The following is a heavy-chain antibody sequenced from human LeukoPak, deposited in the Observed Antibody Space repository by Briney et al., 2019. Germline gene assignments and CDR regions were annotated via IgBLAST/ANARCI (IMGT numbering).Heavy chain of an antibody. J-gene: IGHJ6*02. CDR3: AKDVVPAAASDYYYYGMDV. V-gene: IGHV3-23*01. CDR2: ISGSGGST. CDR1: GFTFSSYA. D-gene: IGHD2-2*01. Sequence: PGGSLRLSCAASGFTFSSYAMSWVRQAPGKGLEWVSAISGSGGSTYYADSVKGRLTISRDNSKNTLYLQMNSLRAEDTAVYYCAKDVVPAAASDYYYYGMDVWGQGTTVTVSS.